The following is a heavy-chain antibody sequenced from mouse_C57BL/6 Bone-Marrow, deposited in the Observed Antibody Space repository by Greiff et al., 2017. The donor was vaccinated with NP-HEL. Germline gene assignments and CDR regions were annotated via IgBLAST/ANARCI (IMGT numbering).Heavy chain of an antibody. CDR3: ARPSLRGYAMDY. V-gene: IGHV1-69*01. Sequence: VQLQQPGAELVLPGGGGKREGKGWGYTFTSSCIHLVKQRHGHCLSFLLYLDPSDRDSNYNQKFKGKSTLTVDKSSSTAYMQLSSLTSEDSAVYYCARPSLRGYAMDYWGQGTAVTVSS. CDR2: LDPSDRDS. J-gene: IGHJ4*01. CDR1: GYTFTSSC.